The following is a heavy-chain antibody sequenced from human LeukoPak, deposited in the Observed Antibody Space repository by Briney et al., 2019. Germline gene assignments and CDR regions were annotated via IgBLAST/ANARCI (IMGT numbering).Heavy chain of an antibody. Sequence: GGSLRLSCAASGFTLSNYWMTWVRQAPGKGLEWVAIINQDGSEKYYLDSVKGRFTIFNDNAKNSLFLQMNSLRAEDTAVYYCARPYIAMALDYWGQGALVTVSS. V-gene: IGHV3-7*03. D-gene: IGHD3-10*01. J-gene: IGHJ4*02. CDR2: INQDGSEK. CDR3: ARPYIAMALDY. CDR1: GFTLSNYW.